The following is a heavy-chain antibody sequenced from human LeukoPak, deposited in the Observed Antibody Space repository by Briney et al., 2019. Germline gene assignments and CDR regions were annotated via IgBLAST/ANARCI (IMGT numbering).Heavy chain of an antibody. CDR1: GFTFSSSW. CDR3: VRDSSGWSFDY. CDR2: ISTDGSST. D-gene: IGHD6-19*01. Sequence: PGGSLRLSCAASGFTFSSSWMNWVCQPPGKGLVWVSRISTDGSSTRYADSVKGRFTISRDNAKNTLYLQMNSLRAEDTAVYYCVRDSSGWSFDYWGQGTLVTVSS. V-gene: IGHV3-74*01. J-gene: IGHJ4*02.